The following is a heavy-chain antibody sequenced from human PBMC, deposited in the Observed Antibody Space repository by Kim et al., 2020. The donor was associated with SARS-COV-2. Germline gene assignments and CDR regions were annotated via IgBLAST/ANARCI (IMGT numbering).Heavy chain of an antibody. CDR3: ARARGLRFLEWGLDY. D-gene: IGHD3-3*01. J-gene: IGHJ4*02. Sequence: QKFRGRVTMTRDTYTSTVYMELSSLRSEDTAVYYCARARGLRFLEWGLDYWGQGTLVTVSS. V-gene: IGHV1-46*01.